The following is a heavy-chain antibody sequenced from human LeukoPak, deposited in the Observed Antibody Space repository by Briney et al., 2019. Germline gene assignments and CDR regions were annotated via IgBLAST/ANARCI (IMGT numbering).Heavy chain of an antibody. CDR2: ITSSGTYL. Sequence: PGGSLRLSCAASGFTFSDYSMNWVRQAPGKGLEWVSSITSSGTYLYYADSVKGRFTISRDNVKNSLYLQVNSLRGEDTAVYYCARDQENSWGQGTLVTVSS. V-gene: IGHV3-21*06. J-gene: IGHJ4*02. CDR1: GFTFSDYS. CDR3: ARDQENS. D-gene: IGHD5-24*01.